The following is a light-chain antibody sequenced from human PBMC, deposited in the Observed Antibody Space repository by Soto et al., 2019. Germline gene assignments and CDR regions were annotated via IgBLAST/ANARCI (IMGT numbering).Light chain of an antibody. V-gene: IGLV8-61*01. CDR1: SGSVSTSYY. J-gene: IGLJ2*01. Sequence: QTVVTQEPSFSVSPGGTVTLTCGLSSGSVSTSYYPSWYQQTPGQAPRTLIYSTNTRSSGVPDRFSGSILGNKAALTITGAQANDESDKYCVLSLGSGLVVFGGGTKLTVL. CDR3: VLSLGSGLVV. CDR2: STN.